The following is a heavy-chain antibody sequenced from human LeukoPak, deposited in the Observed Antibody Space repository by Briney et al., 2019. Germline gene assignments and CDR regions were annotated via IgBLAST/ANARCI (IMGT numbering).Heavy chain of an antibody. V-gene: IGHV4-30-2*01. D-gene: IGHD1-14*01. CDR1: GGSISSGGYS. Sequence: SETLSLTCAVSGGSISSGGYSWSWIRQPPGKGLEWIGYIYHSGSTYYNPSLKSRVTISVDTSKNQFSLKLSSVTAADTAVYYCARGRRAGYYYYYGMDVWGQGTTVTVSS. J-gene: IGHJ6*02. CDR3: ARGRRAGYYYYYGMDV. CDR2: IYHSGST.